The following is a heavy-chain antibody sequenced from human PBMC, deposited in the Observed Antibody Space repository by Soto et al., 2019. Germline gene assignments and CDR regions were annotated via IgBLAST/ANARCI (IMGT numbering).Heavy chain of an antibody. Sequence: EVQLVESGGGFVKPGGSLRLSCAASGFTFSNAWMSWVRQAPGKGLEWVGRIKSKTDGGTTDYAGPVKGRFTISRDDSKNTLYLQMNGLKTDDTAVYYCTTDLVWVRGVIYFDYLGQGTPVTVSS. D-gene: IGHD3-10*01. CDR1: GFTFSNAW. CDR3: TTDLVWVRGVIYFDY. J-gene: IGHJ4*02. V-gene: IGHV3-15*01. CDR2: IKSKTDGGTT.